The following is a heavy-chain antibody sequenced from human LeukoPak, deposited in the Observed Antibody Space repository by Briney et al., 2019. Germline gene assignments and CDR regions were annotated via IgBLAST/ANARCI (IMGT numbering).Heavy chain of an antibody. CDR1: GGSINTANYY. CDR3: ARQRADYYYYYVDV. CDR2: IYYSETT. V-gene: IGHV4-39*01. J-gene: IGHJ6*03. Sequence: SEALSLTCTVSGGSINTANYYWGWLRQPPGKGLEWIGSIYYSETTYDNPSLKSRVTISIETSKNQFSLRLSSVTASDTAVYYCARQRADYYYYYVDVWGEGTTVAVS.